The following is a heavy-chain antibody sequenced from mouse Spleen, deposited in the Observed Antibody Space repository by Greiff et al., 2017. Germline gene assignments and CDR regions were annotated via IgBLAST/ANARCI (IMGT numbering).Heavy chain of an antibody. D-gene: IGHD1-1*01. CDR3: TRPIISTVVSTGVDYAMDY. CDR2: IDPETGGT. V-gene: IGHV1-15*01. Sequence: QVQLQQSGAELVRPGASVTLSCKASGYAFTDYEMHWVKQTPVHGLEWIGAIDPETGGTAYNQKFKGKAILTADKSSSTAYMELRSLTSEDSAVYYCTRPIISTVVSTGVDYAMDYWGQGTSVTVSS. CDR1: GYAFTDYE. J-gene: IGHJ4*01.